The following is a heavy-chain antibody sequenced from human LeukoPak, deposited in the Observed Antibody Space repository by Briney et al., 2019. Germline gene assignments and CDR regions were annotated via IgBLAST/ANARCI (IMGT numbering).Heavy chain of an antibody. CDR1: GGSISSYY. D-gene: IGHD2-15*01. CDR2: IYHSGST. V-gene: IGHV4-59*08. J-gene: IGHJ3*02. CDR3: ARVAATRRRDAFDI. Sequence: PSETLSLTCTVSGGSISSYYWSWIRQPPGKGLEWIGYIYHSGSTNYNPSLKSRVTISVDTSKNQFSLKLSSVTAADTAVYYCARVAATRRRDAFDIWGQGTMVTVSS.